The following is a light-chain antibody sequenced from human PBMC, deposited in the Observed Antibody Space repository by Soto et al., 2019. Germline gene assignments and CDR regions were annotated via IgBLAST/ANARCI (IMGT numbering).Light chain of an antibody. CDR3: MQALHSPRT. CDR1: QSLLHSNGYYY. Sequence: DIVMTQSPLSLPVTPGEPASISCRSSQSLLHSNGYYYLDWYMQKPGQSPQLLIYLGSNWASGVPDRFSGSGSGTDFTLKISRVEAEDVGVYYCMQALHSPRTFGQGTKVEIK. CDR2: LGS. V-gene: IGKV2-28*01. J-gene: IGKJ1*01.